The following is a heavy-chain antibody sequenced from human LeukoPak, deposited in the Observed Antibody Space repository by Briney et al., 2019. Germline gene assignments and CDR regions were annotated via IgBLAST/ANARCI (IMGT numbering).Heavy chain of an antibody. CDR3: ARALSGYSDY. CDR1: GFTLSSYW. D-gene: IGHD2-15*01. Sequence: GGSLRLACAASGFTLSSYWLHWVRQAPGKGLVWVSRISDADGSITDYSDCVRGRFTISRDTAKNTLYLEMNSLGAEDTAVYYCARALSGYSDYWGQGTLVTVSS. CDR2: ISDADGSIT. J-gene: IGHJ4*02. V-gene: IGHV3-74*01.